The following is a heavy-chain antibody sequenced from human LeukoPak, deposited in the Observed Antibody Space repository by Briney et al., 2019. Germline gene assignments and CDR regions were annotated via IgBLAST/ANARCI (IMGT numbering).Heavy chain of an antibody. CDR3: ARGGEGSDYYYYMDV. J-gene: IGHJ6*03. CDR2: IYYSGST. Sequence: PSETLSLTCTVSGGSISSYYWSWIRQPPGKGLEWIGYIYYSGSTNYNPSLKSRVTISADTSKYQFSLKLSSVTAADTAVYYCARGGEGSDYYYYMDVWGKGTTVTVSS. CDR1: GGSISSYY. V-gene: IGHV4-59*12. D-gene: IGHD3-10*01.